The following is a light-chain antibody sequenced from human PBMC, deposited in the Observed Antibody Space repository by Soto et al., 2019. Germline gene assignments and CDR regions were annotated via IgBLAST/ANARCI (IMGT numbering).Light chain of an antibody. CDR3: QQYNSYPWT. CDR2: KAS. J-gene: IGKJ1*01. V-gene: IGKV1-5*03. CDR1: QNLNNW. Sequence: DIQMTQSPSTLSASVVDRVTITCRASQNLNNWLAWFQQKPGKAPTLLIYKASGLESGVPSRFSGSGSGTECTLTISSLQPDDFSAYYCQQYNSYPWTFGQGTKVEIK.